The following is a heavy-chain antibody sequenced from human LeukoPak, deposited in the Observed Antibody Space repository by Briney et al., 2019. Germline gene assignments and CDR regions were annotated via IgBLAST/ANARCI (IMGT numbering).Heavy chain of an antibody. J-gene: IGHJ4*02. Sequence: GGSLRLSCAVSGFTLDNTAMCWVRQAPGKGLEWISGISRMGFTTYYADSVNGRFTISRDTSKNTLYLQMDTLRPEDTALYYCAKEEVPNDYWGQGTLVTVSP. CDR1: GFTLDNTA. V-gene: IGHV3-23*01. CDR3: AKEEVPNDY. CDR2: ISRMGFTT.